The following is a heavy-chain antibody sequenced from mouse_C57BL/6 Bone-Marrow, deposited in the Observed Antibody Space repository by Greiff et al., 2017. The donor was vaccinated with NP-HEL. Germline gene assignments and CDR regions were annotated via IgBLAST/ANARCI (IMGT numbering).Heavy chain of an antibody. V-gene: IGHV1-50*01. CDR1: GYTFTRYW. CDR2: IDPSDSYT. J-gene: IGHJ3*01. Sequence: VQLQQPGAELVKPGASVKLSCKASGYTFTRYWMQWVKQRPGQGLEWIGEIDPSDSYTNSNQKFKGTAHLTVDPSSSTAYMRLSSLTSEASAVYYCARNDYYGSSPSAYWGQGTLGTVSA. CDR3: ARNDYYGSSPSAY. D-gene: IGHD1-1*01.